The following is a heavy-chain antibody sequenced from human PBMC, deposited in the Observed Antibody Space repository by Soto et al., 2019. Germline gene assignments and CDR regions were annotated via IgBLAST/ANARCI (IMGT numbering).Heavy chain of an antibody. J-gene: IGHJ3*02. CDR3: ARMHAPAIVGVAAHDAFDI. D-gene: IGHD2-15*01. CDR1: GYSFTSYW. Sequence: GESLKISCKGSGYSFTSYWIGWVRQMPGKGLEWMGIIYPGDSDTRYSPSFQGQVTISADKSISTAYLQWSSLKASDTAMYYCARMHAPAIVGVAAHDAFDIWGQGTMVTVSS. CDR2: IYPGDSDT. V-gene: IGHV5-51*01.